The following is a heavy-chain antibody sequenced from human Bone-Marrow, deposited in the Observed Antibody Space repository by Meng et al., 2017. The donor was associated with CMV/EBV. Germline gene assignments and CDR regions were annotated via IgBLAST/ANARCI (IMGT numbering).Heavy chain of an antibody. D-gene: IGHD3-22*01. CDR3: ARVHIHDSSGSFVDY. J-gene: IGHJ4*02. V-gene: IGHV4-34*01. CDR1: GGSFSGYY. Sequence: SETLSLTCAVYGGSFSGYYWSWIRQPPGKGLEWIGEINHSGSTNYNPSLKSRVTISVDTSKNQFSLKLSSVTAADTAVYYCARVHIHDSSGSFVDYWGQGTLVTVSS. CDR2: INHSGST.